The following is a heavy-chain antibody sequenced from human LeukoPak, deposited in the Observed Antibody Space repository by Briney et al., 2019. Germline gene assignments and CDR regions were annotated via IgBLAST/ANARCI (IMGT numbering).Heavy chain of an antibody. CDR1: GFTFDDYA. D-gene: IGHD1-20*01. CDR3: AKDKITGGTGYYFDY. CDR2: ISWYSGSI. Sequence: GGSLRLSCAASGFTFDDYAMHWVRQAPGKGLEWVSGISWYSGSIGYADSVKGRFTISRDNAKNSLFLQMNSLRAEDTALYYCAKDKITGGTGYYFDYWGQGTLVTVSS. J-gene: IGHJ4*02. V-gene: IGHV3-9*01.